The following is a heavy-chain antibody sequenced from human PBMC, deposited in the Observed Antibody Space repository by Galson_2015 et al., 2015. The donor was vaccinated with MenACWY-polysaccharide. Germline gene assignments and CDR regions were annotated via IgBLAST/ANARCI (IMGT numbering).Heavy chain of an antibody. Sequence: TLSLTCTVSSDSISSSSYYWGWLRQPPGKGLEWIGSGYHSGNTFYNPSLKSRVTISVDTSRNQFSLNLASVTAADTAVYYCVRHPRAVTTVPLKGTLWGQGTLVTVSS. CDR2: GYHSGNT. CDR1: SDSISSSSYY. CDR3: VRHPRAVTTVPLKGTL. D-gene: IGHD4-11*01. V-gene: IGHV4-39*01. J-gene: IGHJ4*02.